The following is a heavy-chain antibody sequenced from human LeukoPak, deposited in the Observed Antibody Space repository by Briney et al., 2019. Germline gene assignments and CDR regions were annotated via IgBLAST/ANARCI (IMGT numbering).Heavy chain of an antibody. Sequence: PSETLSLTCTVSGGSISSGSHYWGWIRQPPGKGLEWIGSFDYSGSTYYNPSLKSRVTLSVDTSKNQFSLKLSSVTAADTAVYYCASQNRGYSYGHTVLFDYWGQGTLVTVSS. V-gene: IGHV4-39*01. CDR3: ASQNRGYSYGHTVLFDY. D-gene: IGHD5-18*01. CDR1: GGSISSGSHY. CDR2: FDYSGST. J-gene: IGHJ4*02.